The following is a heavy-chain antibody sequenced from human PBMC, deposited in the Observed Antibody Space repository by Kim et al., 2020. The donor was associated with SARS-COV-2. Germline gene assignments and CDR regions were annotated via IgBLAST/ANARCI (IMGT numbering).Heavy chain of an antibody. J-gene: IGHJ5*02. CDR2: ISYDGSNK. CDR1: GFTFSSYA. D-gene: IGHD1-26*01. CDR3: ARDPSWSYPFGWFDP. V-gene: IGHV3-30*04. Sequence: GGSLRLSCAASGFTFSSYAMHWVRQAPGKGLEWVAVISYDGSNKYYADSVKGRFTISRDNSKNTLYLQMNSLRAEDTAVYYCARDPSWSYPFGWFDPWGQGTLVTVSS.